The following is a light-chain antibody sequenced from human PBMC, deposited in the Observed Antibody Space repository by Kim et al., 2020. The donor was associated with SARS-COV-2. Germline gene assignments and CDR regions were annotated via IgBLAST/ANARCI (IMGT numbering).Light chain of an antibody. CDR3: QAWDSSTAS. CDR2: QDS. J-gene: IGLJ1*01. Sequence: VSPVQPASITCSGDKLGDKYACWYQQKPGQSPVLVIYQDSKRPSGIPERFSGSNSGNTATLTISGTQAMDEADYYCQAWDSSTASFGTGTKVTVL. CDR1: KLGDKY. V-gene: IGLV3-1*01.